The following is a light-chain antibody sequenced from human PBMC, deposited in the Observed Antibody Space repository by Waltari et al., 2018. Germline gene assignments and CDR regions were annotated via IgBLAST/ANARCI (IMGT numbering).Light chain of an antibody. V-gene: IGKV3-20*01. J-gene: IGKJ1*01. CDR1: QSVGSS. CDR2: AAS. CDR3: QHYVRLPAT. Sequence: EIVLTQSPGTLSLSPGERATLSCRAGQSVGSSLAWYLQKPGHAPRLLIYAASSRATGIPDRFSGSGSGTDFSLTISRLEPEDFAVYYCQHYVRLPATYGQGTKVEIK.